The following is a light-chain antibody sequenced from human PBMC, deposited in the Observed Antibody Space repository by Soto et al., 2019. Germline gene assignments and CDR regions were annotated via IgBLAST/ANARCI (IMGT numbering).Light chain of an antibody. J-gene: IGKJ4*01. CDR3: QQYNNWPRT. CDR1: RSVSSY. V-gene: IGKV3-11*01. CDR2: DAS. Sequence: EIVLTQSPATLSLSPGERGTLSCRAGRSVSSYLAWYQQKPGQAPRLLIYDASARATGVPARFSGSGSRTDFTLTISSLEPEDFAVYYCQQYNNWPRTFGGGTKVDIK.